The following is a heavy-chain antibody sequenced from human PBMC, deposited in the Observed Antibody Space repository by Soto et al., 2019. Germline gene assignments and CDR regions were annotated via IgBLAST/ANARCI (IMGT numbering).Heavy chain of an antibody. Sequence: SETLSLTCTVSGGSISSSSYYWGWIRQPPGKGLEWIGSIYYSGSTYYNPSLKSRVTISVDTSKNQFSLKLSSVTAADTAVYYCARQSKNYDYIWGSYRYYMDVWGKGTTVTV. D-gene: IGHD3-16*02. CDR1: GGSISSSSYY. J-gene: IGHJ6*03. V-gene: IGHV4-39*01. CDR2: IYYSGST. CDR3: ARQSKNYDYIWGSYRYYMDV.